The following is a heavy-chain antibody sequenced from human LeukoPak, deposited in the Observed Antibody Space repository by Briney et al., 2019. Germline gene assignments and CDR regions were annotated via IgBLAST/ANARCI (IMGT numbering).Heavy chain of an antibody. V-gene: IGHV4-59*01. J-gene: IGHJ6*02. CDR1: GGSISGYY. CDR3: ARARTYIWNDVAYFYYDMDV. CDR2: IYYSGST. Sequence: KPSETLSLTCTVSGGSISGYYWSWIRQPPGKGLEWIGYIYYSGSTNYNPSLKSRVTLSVDTSKNQFSLKLTSVTAADTAVYYCARARTYIWNDVAYFYYDMDVWGQGTTVTVSS. D-gene: IGHD1-1*01.